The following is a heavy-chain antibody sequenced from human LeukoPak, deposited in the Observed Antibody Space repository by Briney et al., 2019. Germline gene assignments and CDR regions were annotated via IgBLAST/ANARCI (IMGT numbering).Heavy chain of an antibody. V-gene: IGHV3-33*06. J-gene: IGHJ4*02. CDR3: AKDLDSSGSLDY. D-gene: IGHD3-22*01. CDR1: GFTFSNYG. Sequence: GGSLRLSCAASGFTFSNYGMHWVRQAPGKGLEWVAVIWYDGSNKYYADSVKGRFTISRDNSKNTLYLQMNSLRAEDTAVYYCAKDLDSSGSLDYWGQGTLVTVSS. CDR2: IWYDGSNK.